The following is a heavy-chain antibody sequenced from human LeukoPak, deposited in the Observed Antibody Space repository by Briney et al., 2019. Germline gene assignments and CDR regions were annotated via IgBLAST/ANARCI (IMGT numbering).Heavy chain of an antibody. V-gene: IGHV4-39*01. CDR3: ARDRWPQPRQPFDP. CDR2: IYYSGST. D-gene: IGHD5-24*01. Sequence: PSETLSLTCTVSGGSISSSSYYWGWIRQPPGKGLEWVGSIYYSGSTYYNPSLKSRVTISVDTSKNQFSLKLSSVTAADTAVYYCARDRWPQPRQPFDPWGQGTLVTVSS. CDR1: GGSISSSSYY. J-gene: IGHJ5*02.